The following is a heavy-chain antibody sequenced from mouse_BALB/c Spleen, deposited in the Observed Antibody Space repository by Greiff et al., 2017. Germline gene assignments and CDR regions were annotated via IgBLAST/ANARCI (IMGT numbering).Heavy chain of an antibody. CDR1: GYTFTSYW. CDR3: ARWGGRAY. V-gene: IGHV1-7*01. Sequence: VQRVESGAELAKPGASVKMSCKASGYTFTSYWMHWVKQRPGQGLEWIGYINPSTGYTEYNQKFKDKATLTADKSSSTAYMQLSSLTSEDSAVYYCARWGGRAYWGQGTLVTVSA. J-gene: IGHJ3*01. D-gene: IGHD3-3*01. CDR2: INPSTGYT.